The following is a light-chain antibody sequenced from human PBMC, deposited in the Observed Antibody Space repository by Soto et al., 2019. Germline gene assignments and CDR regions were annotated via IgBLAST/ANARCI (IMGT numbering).Light chain of an antibody. J-gene: IGLJ1*01. Sequence: QSALTQPPSVSGSPGQSVTISCTGTSSDVGNYNSVSWYQQPPGTAPKLMIYEVTNRPSGVPDRFSGSKSGNTASLTISGLQPEDEADYYCSSYTTSNTYVFGTGTKLTVL. CDR3: SSYTTSNTYV. V-gene: IGLV2-18*02. CDR1: SSDVGNYNS. CDR2: EVT.